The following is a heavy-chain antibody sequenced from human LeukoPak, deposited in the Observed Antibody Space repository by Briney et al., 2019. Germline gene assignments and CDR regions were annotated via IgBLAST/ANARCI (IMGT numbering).Heavy chain of an antibody. D-gene: IGHD3-3*01. CDR3: ARAPRYDFWSGYPTPYYFDY. Sequence: SETLSLTCTVSGGTISSGSYHWSWIRQPAGKGLEWIGRIYTSGSTNYNPSLKSRVTIPVDTSKNQFSLKLSSVTAADTAVYYCARAPRYDFWSGYPTPYYFDYWGQGTLVTVSS. V-gene: IGHV4-61*02. J-gene: IGHJ4*02. CDR1: GGTISSGSYH. CDR2: IYTSGST.